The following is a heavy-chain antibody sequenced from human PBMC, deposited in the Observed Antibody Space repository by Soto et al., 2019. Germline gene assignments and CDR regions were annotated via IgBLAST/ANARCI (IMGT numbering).Heavy chain of an antibody. Sequence: PGGSLRLSCAASGFTFSSYAMSWVRQAPGKGLEWVSAISGSGGSTYYADSVKGRFTISRDNSKNTLYLQMNSLRAEDTAVYYCAKVGAAAGTSDVSHYYYYDGMAVCGQGTTV. CDR2: ISGSGGST. D-gene: IGHD6-13*01. V-gene: IGHV3-23*01. CDR3: AKVGAAAGTSDVSHYYYYDGMAV. CDR1: GFTFSSYA. J-gene: IGHJ6*02.